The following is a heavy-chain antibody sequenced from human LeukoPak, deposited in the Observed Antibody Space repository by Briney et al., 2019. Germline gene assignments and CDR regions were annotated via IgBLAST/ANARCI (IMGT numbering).Heavy chain of an antibody. Sequence: SETLSLTCTVSGGSISSYYWSWIRQPPGKGLEWIGYIYYSGSTNYNPSLKSRVTISVDTSKNQFSLKLSSVTAADTAVYYCARRGFGGVIDYWGQGTLVTVSS. J-gene: IGHJ4*02. V-gene: IGHV4-59*01. CDR2: IYYSGST. CDR1: GGSISSYY. CDR3: ARRGFGGVIDY. D-gene: IGHD3-16*02.